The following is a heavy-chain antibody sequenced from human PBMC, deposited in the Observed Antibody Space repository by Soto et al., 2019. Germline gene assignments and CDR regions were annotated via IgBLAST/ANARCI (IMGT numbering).Heavy chain of an antibody. CDR3: AAGGGITRYD. V-gene: IGHV4-30-2*01. Sequence: QLQLQESGSGLVKPSQTLSLTCAVSGGSISSAGYFWSWIRQPPGKALEWIGCIYHSGSTYYTPSLKSRVTIWVDRSKIQFSLKLSSAPAADTAVYYCAAGGGITRYDWAKGTLVTVS. J-gene: IGHJ4*02. CDR1: GGSISSAGYF. CDR2: IYHSGST. D-gene: IGHD1-26*01.